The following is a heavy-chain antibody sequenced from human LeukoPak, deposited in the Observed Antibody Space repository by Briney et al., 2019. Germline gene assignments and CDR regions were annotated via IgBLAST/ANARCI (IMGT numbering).Heavy chain of an antibody. V-gene: IGHV1-24*01. CDR2: FDPEDGET. CDR1: GYTLTELS. D-gene: IGHD3-22*01. CDR3: ATDHAHYYDSSGYYGPAFDY. Sequence: ASVKVSCKVSGYTLTELSMHWVRQAPGKGLEWMGGFDPEDGETIYAQKFQGRVTMTEDTSTDTAYMELSSLRSEDTAVYYCATDHAHYYDSSGYYGPAFDYWGQGTLVTVSS. J-gene: IGHJ4*02.